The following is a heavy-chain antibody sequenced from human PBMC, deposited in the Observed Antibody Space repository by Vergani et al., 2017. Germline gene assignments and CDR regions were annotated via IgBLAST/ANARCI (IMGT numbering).Heavy chain of an antibody. CDR1: GGPFKNSA. Sequence: QVQLVQSGAEVKKPGSSVKVSCKASGGPFKNSAFSWVRQVPGQGLEWMGRIITFFGTTDYAQKFQGRFTIIADEFTKTVDMQLSNLRSEDTAVYYCALAESSTSCINSVCITPETGSWFDPWGQGTLVTVSS. CDR2: IITFFGTT. V-gene: IGHV1-69*13. D-gene: IGHD2-2*01. CDR3: ALAESSTSCINSVCITPETGSWFDP. J-gene: IGHJ5*02.